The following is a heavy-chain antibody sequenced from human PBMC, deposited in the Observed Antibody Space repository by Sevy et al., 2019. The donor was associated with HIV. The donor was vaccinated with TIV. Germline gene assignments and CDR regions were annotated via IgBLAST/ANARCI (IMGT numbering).Heavy chain of an antibody. J-gene: IGHJ3*02. V-gene: IGHV3-7*03. Sequence: GGSLRLSCAASTVIFSDHWMTWVRQAPGKGLEWVANINQDGSDRHYVDSVKGRFTISRDNARQSVYLQMNSLRVEDTAVYYCARVDCGSITCQGRDPFDSWGQWTTVTVSS. CDR1: TVIFSDHW. CDR2: INQDGSDR. D-gene: IGHD2-2*01. CDR3: ARVDCGSITCQGRDPFDS.